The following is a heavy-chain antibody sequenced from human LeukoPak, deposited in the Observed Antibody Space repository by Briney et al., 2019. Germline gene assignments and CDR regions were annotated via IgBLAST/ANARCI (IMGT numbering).Heavy chain of an antibody. CDR3: TRQLVGFDHFDS. CDR1: GGSISNYY. V-gene: IGHV4-59*08. Sequence: SETLSLTCTVSGGSISNYYWSWIRQPAGKGLEWIGFFYYSGNNEYEPSLKSRVTISGDTSNNQIFLKMTSVTAADTAVYYCTRQLVGFDHFDSWGQGTLVTVSA. D-gene: IGHD1-26*01. J-gene: IGHJ4*02. CDR2: FYYSGNN.